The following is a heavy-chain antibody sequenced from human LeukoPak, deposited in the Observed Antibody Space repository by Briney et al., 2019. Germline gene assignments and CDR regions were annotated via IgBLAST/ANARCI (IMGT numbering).Heavy chain of an antibody. CDR3: ARGVAAAGTGFDY. J-gene: IGHJ4*02. Sequence: SGTLSLTCTVSGGSISSGGYYWSWIRQHPGKGLEWIGYIYYSGSTYYNPSPKSRVTISVDTSKNQFSLKLSSVTAADTAVYYCARGVAAAGTGFDYWGQGTLVTVSS. CDR1: GGSISSGGYY. CDR2: IYYSGST. V-gene: IGHV4-31*03. D-gene: IGHD6-13*01.